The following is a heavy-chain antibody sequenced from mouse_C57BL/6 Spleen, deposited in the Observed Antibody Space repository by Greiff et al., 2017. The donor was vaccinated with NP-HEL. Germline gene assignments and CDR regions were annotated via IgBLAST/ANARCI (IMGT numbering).Heavy chain of an antibody. V-gene: IGHV1-64*01. CDR3: AREDYYAPWYFDV. J-gene: IGHJ1*03. Sequence: QVQLQQPGAELVKPGASVKLSCKASGYTFTSYWMHWVKQRPGQGLEWIGMIHPNSGSTNYNEKFKSKATLTVDKSSSTAYMQLSSLTSEDSAVYDCAREDYYAPWYFDVWGTGTTVTVSS. CDR2: IHPNSGST. D-gene: IGHD1-1*01. CDR1: GYTFTSYW.